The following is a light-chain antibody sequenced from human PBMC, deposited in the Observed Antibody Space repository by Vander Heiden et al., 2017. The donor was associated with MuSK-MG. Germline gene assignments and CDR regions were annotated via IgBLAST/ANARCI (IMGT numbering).Light chain of an antibody. CDR3: QAWDSSTVV. V-gene: IGLV3-1*01. Sequence: SYAPTQPPSVSVSPGQTARIPCSEDKLGDKYACWYQQKPGQSPVLVIYQDSKRPSGSPGRFSGPNSGNTATLTISGAQAMDEADYYCQAWDSSTVVFGGGTKWTVL. J-gene: IGLJ2*01. CDR1: KLGDKY. CDR2: QDS.